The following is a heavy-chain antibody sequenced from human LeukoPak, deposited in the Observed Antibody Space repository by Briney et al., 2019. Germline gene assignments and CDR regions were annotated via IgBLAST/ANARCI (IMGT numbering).Heavy chain of an antibody. D-gene: IGHD2-2*02. CDR1: GGTFSSYA. J-gene: IGHJ6*03. Sequence: VASVKVSCKASGGTFSSYAISWVRQAPGQGLEWMGGMIPIFGTANYAQKFQGRVTITADESTSTAYMELSSLRSEDTAVYYCASTRDGGVPAAIDYLDYYYMDVWGKGTTVTVSS. CDR2: MIPIFGTA. CDR3: ASTRDGGVPAAIDYLDYYYMDV. V-gene: IGHV1-69*13.